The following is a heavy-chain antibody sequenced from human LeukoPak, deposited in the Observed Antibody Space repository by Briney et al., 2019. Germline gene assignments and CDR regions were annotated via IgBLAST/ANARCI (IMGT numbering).Heavy chain of an antibody. CDR1: GGSISSYY. J-gene: IGHJ4*02. D-gene: IGHD1/OR15-1a*01. CDR2: IYYSGST. CDR3: ARVEFQAATIDY. Sequence: SETLSLTCTVSGGSISSYYWSWIRQPPGKRLEWIGYIYYSGSTNYNPSLKSRVTISVDTSKNQFSLNLTSVTAADTAVYYCARVEFQAATIDYWGQGTLVTVSS. V-gene: IGHV4-59*01.